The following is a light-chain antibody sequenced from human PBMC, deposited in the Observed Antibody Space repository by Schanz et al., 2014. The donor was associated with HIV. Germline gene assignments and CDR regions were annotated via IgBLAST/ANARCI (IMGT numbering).Light chain of an antibody. V-gene: IGKV4-1*01. Sequence: DIVLTQSPDSLPVSLGERATITCKSSQSVLYSSHNETYLAWYQQKPGQPPKLLIYWASNRKVGVPDRFSGSVSVTDFTLTISGLQAEDVAVYYCQQYYTSPRTFGQGTKLEIK. CDR2: WAS. CDR3: QQYYTSPRT. J-gene: IGKJ2*01. CDR1: QSVLYSSHNETY.